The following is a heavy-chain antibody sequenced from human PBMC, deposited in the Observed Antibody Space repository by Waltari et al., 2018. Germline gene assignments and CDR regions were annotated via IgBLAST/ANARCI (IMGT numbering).Heavy chain of an antibody. J-gene: IGHJ4*02. D-gene: IGHD3-10*01. Sequence: QVQLQQWGAGLLKPSETLSLTCAVYGGSFSGYYWRWIRQPPGKGLEWIGEINHSGSTNYNPSLKSRVTISVDTSKNQFSLKLSSVTAADTAVYYCARAPTTMVQLVPYYFDYWGQGTLVTVSS. CDR1: GGSFSGYY. CDR3: ARAPTTMVQLVPYYFDY. CDR2: INHSGST. V-gene: IGHV4-34*01.